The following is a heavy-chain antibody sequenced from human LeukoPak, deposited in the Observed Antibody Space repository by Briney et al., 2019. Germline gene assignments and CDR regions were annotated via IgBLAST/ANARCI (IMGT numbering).Heavy chain of an antibody. J-gene: IGHJ4*02. CDR3: ARDFNYYDSSVNYFDY. Sequence: GGSLRLSCAASGFTLSRYWMTWVRQAPGKGLEWVAHMNPDGSEKNYVDSVKGRFTISRDKAENSLQMQIKSVRDEDTAVYSSARDFNYYDSSVNYFDYWGQGTLVTVSS. D-gene: IGHD3-22*01. V-gene: IGHV3-7*01. CDR1: GFTLSRYW. CDR2: MNPDGSEK.